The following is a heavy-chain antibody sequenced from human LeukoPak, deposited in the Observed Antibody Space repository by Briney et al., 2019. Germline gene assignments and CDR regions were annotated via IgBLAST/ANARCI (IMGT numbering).Heavy chain of an antibody. CDR3: ARSTVPYYFDY. D-gene: IGHD4-17*01. V-gene: IGHV4-31*03. CDR1: GGSISSGGYY. Sequence: SQTLSLTCTVSGGSISSGGYYWSWIRQYPGKGLEWIGYIYYSGNTYYNPSLKSRVTISLDTSKNQFSLKLNSLTAADTAVYYCARSTVPYYFDYWGQGTLVTASS. J-gene: IGHJ4*02. CDR2: IYYSGNT.